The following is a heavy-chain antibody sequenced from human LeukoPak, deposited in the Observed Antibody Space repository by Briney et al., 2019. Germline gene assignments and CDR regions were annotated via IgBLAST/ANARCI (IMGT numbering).Heavy chain of an antibody. CDR2: INHSGST. CDR1: GGSFSGYY. J-gene: IGHJ4*02. D-gene: IGHD2-15*01. V-gene: IGHV4-34*01. CDR3: ARLKTRGGGQPLAY. Sequence: SETLSLTCAVYGGSFSGYYWSWIRQPPGEGLEWIGEINHSGSTNYNPSLKSRVTISVDTSKNQFSLKLSSVTAADTAVYYCARLKTRGGGQPLAYWGQGTLVTVSS.